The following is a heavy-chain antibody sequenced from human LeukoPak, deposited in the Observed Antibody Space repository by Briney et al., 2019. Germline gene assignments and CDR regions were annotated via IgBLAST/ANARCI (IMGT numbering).Heavy chain of an antibody. CDR3: AKAPVTTCSGAYCYPFDY. D-gene: IGHD2-21*01. V-gene: IGHV3-23*01. Sequence: GGSLRLSCAASGFTFSSHGMNWVRQAPGKGLEWVSGIRGDGVTTYYADSVKGRFTISRDNSKNTLYLQMNRLRAEDAAVYYCAKAPVTTCSGAYCYPFDYWGQGTLVTVSS. CDR2: IRGDGVTT. CDR1: GFTFSSHG. J-gene: IGHJ4*02.